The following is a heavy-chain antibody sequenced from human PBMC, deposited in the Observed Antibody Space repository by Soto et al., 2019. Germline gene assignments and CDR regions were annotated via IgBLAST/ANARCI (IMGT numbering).Heavy chain of an antibody. Sequence: GGSLRLSCAASGLTFSSYAMHWVRQAPGKGLEWVAVISYDGSNKYYADSVKGRFTISRDNSKNTLYLQMNSLRAEDTAVYYCARDTNFNSSWYTPRLYYYYYGMDVWGQGTTVTVSS. V-gene: IGHV3-30-3*01. J-gene: IGHJ6*02. CDR1: GLTFSSYA. CDR2: ISYDGSNK. CDR3: ARDTNFNSSWYTPRLYYYYYGMDV. D-gene: IGHD6-13*01.